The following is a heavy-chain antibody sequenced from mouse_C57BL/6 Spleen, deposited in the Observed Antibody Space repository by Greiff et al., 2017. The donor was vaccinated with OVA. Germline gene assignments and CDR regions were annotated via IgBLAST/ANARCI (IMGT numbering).Heavy chain of an antibody. CDR1: GYSITSGYY. J-gene: IGHJ2*01. Sequence: VQLQQSGPGLVKPSQSLSLTCSVTGYSITSGYYWNWIRQFPGNKLEWMGYISYDGSNNYNPSLKNRISITRDTSKNQFFLKLNSVTTEDTATYYCAREGIYYGNSFDYWGQGTTLTVSS. CDR3: AREGIYYGNSFDY. V-gene: IGHV3-6*01. CDR2: ISYDGSN. D-gene: IGHD2-1*01.